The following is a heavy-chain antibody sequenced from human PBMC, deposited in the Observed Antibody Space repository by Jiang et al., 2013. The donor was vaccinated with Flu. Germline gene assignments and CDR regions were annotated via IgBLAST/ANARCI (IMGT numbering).Heavy chain of an antibody. J-gene: IGHJ4*02. CDR3: ARLGQWLAHD. Sequence: GSGLVKPSETLSLTCTVSGGSISSRTSYWGWIRQPPGKGLEWIGNIFYAGNTYYNPSLKSRVTMSVDTSRNHFSLHLTSVTATDTAVYYCARLGQWLAHDWGQGTLVTVSS. D-gene: IGHD6-19*01. V-gene: IGHV4-39*02. CDR1: GGSISSRTSY. CDR2: IFYAGNT.